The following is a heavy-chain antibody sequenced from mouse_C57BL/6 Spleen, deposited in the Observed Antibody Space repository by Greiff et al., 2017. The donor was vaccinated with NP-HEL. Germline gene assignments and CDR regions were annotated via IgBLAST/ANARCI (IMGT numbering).Heavy chain of an antibody. D-gene: IGHD1-1*01. J-gene: IGHJ4*01. Sequence: EVQLQQSGPELVKPGASVKMSCKASGYTFTDYNMHWVKQSHGKSLEWIGYINPNNGGTSYNQKFKGKATLTVNKSPSTAYMELRSLTSEDSAVYYCASDYYGSTYAMDYWGQGTSVTVSA. CDR3: ASDYYGSTYAMDY. V-gene: IGHV1-22*01. CDR1: GYTFTDYN. CDR2: INPNNGGT.